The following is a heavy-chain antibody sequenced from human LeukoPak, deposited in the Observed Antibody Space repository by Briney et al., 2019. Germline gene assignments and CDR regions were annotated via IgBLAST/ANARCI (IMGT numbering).Heavy chain of an antibody. J-gene: IGHJ6*02. Sequence: SQTLSLTCTVSGRSLSSGGYYWSWIRQHPGKGLEWIGHIYYSGSIHKNLSLKSRFTISVDTSKNQVSLKLSSVTAADTAVYYCARDKDTRVRGAYGMDVWGQGTTVTVSS. CDR2: IYYSGSI. V-gene: IGHV4-31*03. D-gene: IGHD3-10*01. CDR3: ARDKDTRVRGAYGMDV. CDR1: GRSLSSGGYY.